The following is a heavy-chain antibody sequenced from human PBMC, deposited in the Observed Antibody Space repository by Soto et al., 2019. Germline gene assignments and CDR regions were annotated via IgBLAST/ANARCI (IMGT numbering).Heavy chain of an antibody. CDR3: AREGSGIVGAYWFDP. D-gene: IGHD1-26*01. CDR1: GDIACSKVAA. CDR2: TYYRSKWYN. Sequence: PTLSLSCDIPGDIACSKVAAWYWSRPSPSRGLEWLGRTYYRSKWYNDYAVSVKSRITINPDTSKNQFSLQLNSVTPEDTAVYYCAREGSGIVGAYWFDPWRQGNLVNVSA. V-gene: IGHV6-1*01. J-gene: IGHJ5*02.